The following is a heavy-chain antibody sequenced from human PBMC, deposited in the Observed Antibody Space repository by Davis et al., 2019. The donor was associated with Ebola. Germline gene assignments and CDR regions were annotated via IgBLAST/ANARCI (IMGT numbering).Heavy chain of an antibody. D-gene: IGHD6-19*01. Sequence: GESLKISCAASGFTFSSYAMTWARQAPGKGLEWVSAVTSSGGGTYYADSVKGRFTISRDNSKNRLSLQMTSLRVDDTAVYYCAKGGSGWPSDYSYGMGVWGKGTTVTVSS. CDR3: AKGGSGWPSDYSYGMGV. J-gene: IGHJ6*04. CDR2: VTSSGGGT. V-gene: IGHV3-23*01. CDR1: GFTFSSYA.